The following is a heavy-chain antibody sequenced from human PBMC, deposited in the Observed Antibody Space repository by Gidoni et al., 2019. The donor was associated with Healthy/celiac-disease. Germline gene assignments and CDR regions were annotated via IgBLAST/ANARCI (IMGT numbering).Heavy chain of an antibody. Sequence: QVQLVESGGGLVKAGGSLRLSCAGSGFTFSDYYMSWIRQATVKGLEWVSYISSSGSPLYYADSVKCRFTISRDNANNSLYLQMISLRAEDTAVYYCARGGITMVRGTFDPWGQGTLVTVSS. D-gene: IGHD3-10*01. V-gene: IGHV3-11*01. CDR2: ISSSGSPL. CDR3: ARGGITMVRGTFDP. J-gene: IGHJ5*02. CDR1: GFTFSDYY.